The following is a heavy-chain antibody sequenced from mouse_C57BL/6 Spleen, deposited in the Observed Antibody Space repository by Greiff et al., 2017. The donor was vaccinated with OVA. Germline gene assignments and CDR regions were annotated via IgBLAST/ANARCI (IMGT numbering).Heavy chain of an antibody. CDR1: GYTFTSYW. V-gene: IGHV1-55*01. CDR3: AAHYYGSRGGYFDV. D-gene: IGHD1-1*01. J-gene: IGHJ1*03. CDR2: IYPGSGST. Sequence: QVQLKQPGAELVKPGASVKMSCKASGYTFTSYWITWVKQRPGQGLEWIGDIYPGSGSTNYNEKFKSKATLTVDTSSSTAYMQLSSLTSEDSAVYYCAAHYYGSRGGYFDVWGTGTTVTVSS.